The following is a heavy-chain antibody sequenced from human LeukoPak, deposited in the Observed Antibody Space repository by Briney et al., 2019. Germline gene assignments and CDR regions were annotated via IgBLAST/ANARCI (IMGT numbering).Heavy chain of an antibody. J-gene: IGHJ4*02. V-gene: IGHV4-38-2*01. CDR3: AREARYSYGPFFDY. D-gene: IGHD5-18*01. Sequence: SETLSLTCAVSGYSISSGYYWGWIRQPPGKGLEWIGSIYHSGSTYYNPSLKSRVTISVDTSKNQFSLKLSSVTAADTAVYYCAREARYSYGPFFDYRGQGTLVTVSS. CDR2: IYHSGST. CDR1: GYSISSGYY.